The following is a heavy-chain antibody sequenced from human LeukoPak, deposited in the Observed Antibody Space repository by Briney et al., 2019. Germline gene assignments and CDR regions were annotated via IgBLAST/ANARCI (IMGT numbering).Heavy chain of an antibody. J-gene: IGHJ4*02. CDR2: IRIRSAII. Sequence: GRSLRLSCAASGLTLSSYSMKWARQAPGKGLEWVSYIRIRSAIIYYADTVKGRFTISRDNAKNSLYLQMNSLRAEDTAMYYCARVNYGDYLPSFDYWGQGTLVTVSS. V-gene: IGHV3-48*01. CDR1: GLTLSSYS. D-gene: IGHD4-17*01. CDR3: ARVNYGDYLPSFDY.